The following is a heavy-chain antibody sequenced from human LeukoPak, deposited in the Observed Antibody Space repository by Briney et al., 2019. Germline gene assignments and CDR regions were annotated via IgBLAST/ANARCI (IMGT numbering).Heavy chain of an antibody. CDR3: ATQYCSGGSCSVGWFDP. CDR2: FDPEDGET. CDR1: GYTFTELS. V-gene: IGHV1-24*01. Sequence: ASVKVSCKASGYTFTELSMHWVRQAPGKGLEWMGGFDPEDGETIYAQKFQGRVTMTEDTSTDTAYMELSSLRSEDTAVYYCATQYCSGGSCSVGWFDPWGQGTLVTVSS. D-gene: IGHD2-15*01. J-gene: IGHJ5*02.